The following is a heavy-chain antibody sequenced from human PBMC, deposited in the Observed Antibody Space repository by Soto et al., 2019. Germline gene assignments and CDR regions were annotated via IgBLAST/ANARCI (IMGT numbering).Heavy chain of an antibody. J-gene: IGHJ5*02. Sequence: QVQLVQAGAEVKKPGASVKVSCKDSGYTFTSYGISWVRQAPGQGLEWMGWISAYNGNTNYAQKLQGRVTMTTDTSTSTDYMGLRSLRSDDTAVYYCARGGGIVVPRRGNWFAPWGQGTLVTVSS. CDR1: GYTFTSYG. CDR3: ARGGGIVVPRRGNWFAP. D-gene: IGHD1-26*01. V-gene: IGHV1-18*01. CDR2: ISAYNGNT.